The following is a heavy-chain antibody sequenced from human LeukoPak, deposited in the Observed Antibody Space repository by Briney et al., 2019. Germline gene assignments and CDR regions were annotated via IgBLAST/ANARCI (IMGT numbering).Heavy chain of an antibody. J-gene: IGHJ4*02. CDR3: AKDRSGWYYFDY. Sequence: GGSLRLSCAASGFTFSSYAMSWVRQAPGKGLEWASAISGSGGSTYYADSVKGRFTISRDNSKNTLYLQMNSLRAEDTAVYYCAKDRSGWYYFDYWGQGTLVTVSS. CDR1: GFTFSSYA. V-gene: IGHV3-23*01. D-gene: IGHD6-19*01. CDR2: ISGSGGST.